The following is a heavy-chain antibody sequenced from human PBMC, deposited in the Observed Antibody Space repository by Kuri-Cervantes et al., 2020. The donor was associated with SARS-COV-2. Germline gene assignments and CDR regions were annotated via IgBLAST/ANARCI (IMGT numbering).Heavy chain of an antibody. D-gene: IGHD6-6*01. V-gene: IGHV3-9*03. CDR2: ISWNSGSI. CDR1: GFTFDDYA. J-gene: IGHJ1*01. CDR3: AKGGTSSLSLYFQH. Sequence: GGSLRLSCAASGFTFDDYAMHWVRQAPGKGLEWVSGISWNSGSIGYADSVKGRFTISRDNAKNSLYLQMNSLRAEDMALYYCAKGGTSSLSLYFQHWGQGTLVTVSS.